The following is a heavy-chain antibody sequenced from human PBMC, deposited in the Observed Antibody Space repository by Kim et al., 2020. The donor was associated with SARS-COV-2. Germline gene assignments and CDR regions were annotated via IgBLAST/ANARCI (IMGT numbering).Heavy chain of an antibody. V-gene: IGHV1-2*02. D-gene: IGHD6-6*01. J-gene: IGHJ4*02. CDR1: GYTFTGYY. CDR3: ARGPHIAARRRGLRY. Sequence: ASVKVSCKASGYTFTGYYMHWVRQAPGQGLEWMGWINPNSGGTNYAQKFQGRVTMTRDTSISTAYMELSRLRSDDTAVYYCARGPHIAARRRGLRYWGQGTLVTVSS. CDR2: INPNSGGT.